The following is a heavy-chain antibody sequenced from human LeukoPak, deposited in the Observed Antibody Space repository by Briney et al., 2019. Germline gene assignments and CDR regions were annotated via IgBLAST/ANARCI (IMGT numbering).Heavy chain of an antibody. V-gene: IGHV3-23*01. CDR3: AKDRQSGTYFDY. CDR1: GFTFSSYD. Sequence: GGSPRLSCAASGFTFSSYDMSWVRQAPGKGLDWVSAISGSGGSTYYADSVKGRFTISRDNSKNTVYLQMNSLRAEDTAVYYCAKDRQSGTYFDYWGQGTLVTVSS. D-gene: IGHD1-26*01. CDR2: ISGSGGST. J-gene: IGHJ4*02.